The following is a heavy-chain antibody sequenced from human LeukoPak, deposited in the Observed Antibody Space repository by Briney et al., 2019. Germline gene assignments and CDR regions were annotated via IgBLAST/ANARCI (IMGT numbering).Heavy chain of an antibody. J-gene: IGHJ4*02. CDR3: ARDRYSGSRTTFYYFDY. V-gene: IGHV4-30-4*01. Sequence: LRLSCEASGFTFSSYDMNWVRQPPGKGLEWIGYIYYSGSTYYNPSLKSRVTISVDTSKNQFSLKLSSVTAADTAVYYCARDRYSGSRTTFYYFDYWGQGTLVTVSS. CDR1: GFTFSSYD. CDR2: IYYSGST. D-gene: IGHD1-26*01.